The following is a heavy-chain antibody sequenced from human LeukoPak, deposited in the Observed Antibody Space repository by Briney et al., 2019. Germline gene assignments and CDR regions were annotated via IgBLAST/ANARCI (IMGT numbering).Heavy chain of an antibody. Sequence: GGSLRLSCAASGFTFSSYEMNWVRQAPGKGLEWVSYISSSGSTIYYAVSVKGRFTISRDNAKNSLYLQMNNLRAEDTAVYYCARVYCSSTSCSFDYWSQGTLVTVSS. CDR2: ISSSGSTI. CDR3: ARVYCSSTSCSFDY. CDR1: GFTFSSYE. D-gene: IGHD2-2*01. V-gene: IGHV3-48*03. J-gene: IGHJ4*02.